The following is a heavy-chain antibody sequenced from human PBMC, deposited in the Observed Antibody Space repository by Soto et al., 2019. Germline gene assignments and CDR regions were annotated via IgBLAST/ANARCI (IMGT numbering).Heavy chain of an antibody. CDR1: GFTFSSYG. J-gene: IGHJ6*02. CDR3: ARDMSSSWGQQDHYYYYYGMDV. V-gene: IGHV3-33*01. CDR2: IWYDGSNK. D-gene: IGHD2-2*01. Sequence: QVQLVESGGGVVQPGRSLRLSCAASGFTFSSYGMHWVRQAPGKGLEWVAVIWYDGSNKYYADSVKGRFTISRDNSKNTLNLQMNSLRAEATAGYYCARDMSSSWGQQDHYYYYYGMDVWGQGTTVSVSS.